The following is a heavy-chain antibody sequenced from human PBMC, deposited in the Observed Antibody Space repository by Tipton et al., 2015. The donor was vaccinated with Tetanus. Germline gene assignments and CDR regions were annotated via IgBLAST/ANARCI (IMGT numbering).Heavy chain of an antibody. D-gene: IGHD2-8*01. CDR2: IYPGDSDT. V-gene: IGHV5-51*01. J-gene: IGHJ4*02. CDR1: GYIFNNYW. CDR3: ARADCSDGVCNFAC. Sequence: QLVQSGGEVKKPGESLKISCKGSGYIFNNYWIGWVRQMPGKGLEWMGIIYPGDSDTRYSPSFQGQVTISVDKSISTAYLQWSGLRAPDTPMFYCARADCSDGVCNFACWGQGGLVSVAS.